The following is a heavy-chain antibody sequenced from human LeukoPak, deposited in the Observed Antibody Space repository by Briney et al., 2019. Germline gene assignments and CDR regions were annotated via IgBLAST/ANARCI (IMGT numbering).Heavy chain of an antibody. CDR1: GFTYRSYW. D-gene: IGHD5-18*01. CDR2: TNQDGSEK. J-gene: IGHJ3*02. V-gene: IGHV3-7*05. CDR3: ARDRGYSTFDM. Sequence: GGSLRLSCVASGFTYRSYWMAWVRQAPGKGLEWVANTNQDGSEKNYVDSVKGRLTISRDNAKNSLCLQMNSLRAEDTAVYYCARDRGYSTFDMWGQGTMVTVSS.